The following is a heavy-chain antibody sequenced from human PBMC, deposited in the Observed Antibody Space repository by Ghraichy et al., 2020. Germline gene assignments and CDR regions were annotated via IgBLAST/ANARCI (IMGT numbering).Heavy chain of an antibody. CDR2: INHSGST. D-gene: IGHD3-3*02. J-gene: IGHJ4*02. CDR1: GGSFSHYY. V-gene: IGHV4-34*01. Sequence: SETLSLTCAVYGGSFSHYYWSLIRQPPGKGLEWIGEINHSGSTNYNPSLKSRVTISVDTSKNQFSLKLSSVTAADTAVYYCARGHFAADYWGQGTLVTVSS. CDR3: ARGHFAADY.